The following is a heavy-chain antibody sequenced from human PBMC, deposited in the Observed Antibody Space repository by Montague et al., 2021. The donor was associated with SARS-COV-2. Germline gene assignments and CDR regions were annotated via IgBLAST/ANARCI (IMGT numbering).Heavy chain of an antibody. J-gene: IGHJ4*02. Sequence: SETLSLTCAVYGGSLSGYYWSWIRQPPGKGLEWIGDINHSGSTNYNPSLKSRVSISVDTSKNQLSLKLSSVTAADTAVYYCARAIVDVTMMVVVMTGVEHYFDFWGQGTLVTVSS. D-gene: IGHD3-22*01. CDR3: ARAIVDVTMMVVVMTGVEHYFDF. CDR1: GGSLSGYY. V-gene: IGHV4-34*01. CDR2: INHSGST.